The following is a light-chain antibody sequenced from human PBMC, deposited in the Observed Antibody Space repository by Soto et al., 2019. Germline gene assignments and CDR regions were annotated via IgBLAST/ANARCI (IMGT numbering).Light chain of an antibody. CDR2: DVS. V-gene: IGLV2-14*01. CDR1: SSDVGGYNY. Sequence: QSVLTQPASVSGSPGQSITISCTGASSDVGGYNYVSWYQQHPGKAPKLMIYDVSNRPSGVSNRFSGSKSGNTASLTISGLQPEDEADSYCSSYTSSSTLDVFGTGTKVTVL. CDR3: SSYTSSSTLDV. J-gene: IGLJ1*01.